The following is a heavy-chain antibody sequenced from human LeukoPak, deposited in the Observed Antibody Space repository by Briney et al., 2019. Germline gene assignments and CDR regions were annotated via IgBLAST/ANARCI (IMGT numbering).Heavy chain of an antibody. J-gene: IGHJ6*04. Sequence: HPGGSLRLSCEASGFTFNNYWMSWVRQAPGKGLEWVANIRYDGSEKYYVDSVKGRFTISRDNAKNSLYLQMNSLRAEDTAVYYCAELGITMIGGVWGKGTTVTISS. CDR3: AELGITMIGGV. CDR2: IRYDGSEK. D-gene: IGHD3-10*02. V-gene: IGHV3-7*01. CDR1: GFTFNNYW.